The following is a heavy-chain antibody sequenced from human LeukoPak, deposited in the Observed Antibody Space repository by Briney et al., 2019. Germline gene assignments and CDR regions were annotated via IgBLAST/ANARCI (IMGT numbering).Heavy chain of an antibody. V-gene: IGHV3-30*09. J-gene: IGHJ4*02. CDR1: GFAFSSNA. D-gene: IGHD3-3*01. CDR3: ARDTDFTAGNDY. Sequence: GRSLRLSCAASGFAFSSNAMHWVRQAPGKGLEWVADMSYDGKKINYADSVKGRFAISRDNAKNSLYLQMNSLTAEDAAVYYCARDTDFTAGNDYWGQGTLVTVSS. CDR2: MSYDGKKI.